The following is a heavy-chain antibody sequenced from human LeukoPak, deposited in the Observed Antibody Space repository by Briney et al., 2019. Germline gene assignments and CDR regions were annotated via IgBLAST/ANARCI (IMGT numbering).Heavy chain of an antibody. D-gene: IGHD3-3*01. CDR3: ARADFWSGSTTKFDY. CDR2: ISGSGSNT. Sequence: PGGSLRLSCAASGFTFGSYAMNWVRQAPGKGLELVSAISGSGSNTYYSDSVKGRFTISRDNSKNPLYLQMNSLRYEDTAVYYCARADFWSGSTTKFDYWGQGTLVTVSS. CDR1: GFTFGSYA. V-gene: IGHV3-23*01. J-gene: IGHJ4*02.